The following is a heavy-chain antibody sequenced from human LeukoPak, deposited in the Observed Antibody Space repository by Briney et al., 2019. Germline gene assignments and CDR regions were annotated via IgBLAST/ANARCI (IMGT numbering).Heavy chain of an antibody. J-gene: IGHJ4*02. Sequence: GGSLRLSCAASGFTFSSYEMNWVRQAPGKGLEWVSYISSSGSIIYYADSVKGRFTISRDNSKNTLYLQMNSLRADDTAVYYCAKADSNGYGGVLRYFDYWGQGNLVTVSS. CDR1: GFTFSSYE. CDR2: ISSSGSII. CDR3: AKADSNGYGGVLRYFDY. D-gene: IGHD5-18*01. V-gene: IGHV3-48*03.